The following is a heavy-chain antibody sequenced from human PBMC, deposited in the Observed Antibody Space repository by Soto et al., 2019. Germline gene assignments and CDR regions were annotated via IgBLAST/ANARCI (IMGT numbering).Heavy chain of an antibody. V-gene: IGHV1-18*01. CDR3: AREKTKFDY. Sequence: ASVKVSCKASGYTFTSYGISWVRQAPGQGLEWVGWISAHNGDTRYAQNLQGRITMTTDTFTNTAYMELTSLTSDDTAVYYCAREKTKFDYWGQGTLVTVSS. J-gene: IGHJ4*02. CDR2: ISAHNGDT. CDR1: GYTFTSYG.